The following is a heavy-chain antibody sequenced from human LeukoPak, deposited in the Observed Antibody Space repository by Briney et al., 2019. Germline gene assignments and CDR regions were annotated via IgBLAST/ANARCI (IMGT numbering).Heavy chain of an antibody. CDR1: GFTFSSYE. V-gene: IGHV3-48*03. D-gene: IGHD4-11*01. CDR2: ISSSGSTI. CDR3: ARGYSNLIDY. J-gene: IGHJ4*02. Sequence: GGSLRLSCAASGFTFSSYEMNWVRQAPGKGLEWVSDISSSGSTIYYADSVKGRFTISRDNAKNSLYLQMNSLRAEDTAVYYCARGYSNLIDYWGQGTLVTVSS.